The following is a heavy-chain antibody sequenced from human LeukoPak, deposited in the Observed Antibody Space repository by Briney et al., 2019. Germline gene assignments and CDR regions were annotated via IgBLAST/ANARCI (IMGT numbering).Heavy chain of an antibody. CDR2: IKQDGNKK. D-gene: IGHD3-22*01. V-gene: IGHV3-7*01. CDR1: GFTVFNYW. CDR3: AKDPTHFRVWDDYDNTRLNY. Sequence: GGSLRLSCAASGFTVFNYWMSWVRQAPGKGLEWMANIKQDGNKKYYVDSVKGRFTISRDNSKNTVYLQMNSLRAEDTAVYYCAKDPTHFRVWDDYDNTRLNYWGQGTLVTVSS. J-gene: IGHJ4*02.